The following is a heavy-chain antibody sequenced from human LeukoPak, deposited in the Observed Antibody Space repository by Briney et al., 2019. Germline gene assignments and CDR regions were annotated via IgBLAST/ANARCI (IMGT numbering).Heavy chain of an antibody. CDR1: GFTFSSYG. Sequence: GGSLRLSCAASGFTFSSYGMHWVRQAPGKGLEWVSAITGSGDSTYYADSVKGRFTISRDNSRNTLFLEMSSLRAEDTAIYYCALNHGANLQPPFDAWGQGTLVTVSS. CDR2: ITGSGDST. V-gene: IGHV3-23*01. J-gene: IGHJ4*02. CDR3: ALNHGANLQPPFDA. D-gene: IGHD4/OR15-4a*01.